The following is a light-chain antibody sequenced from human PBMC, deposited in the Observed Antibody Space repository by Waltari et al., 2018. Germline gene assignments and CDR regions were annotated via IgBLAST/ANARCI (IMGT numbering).Light chain of an antibody. V-gene: IGKV1-5*03. CDR2: KAS. CDR3: QHYSSAPYT. Sequence: DIHLTQSPSTLSASVGDRVTIPCRASQNIDTWLAWYQQKPGKAPKLLIYKASYLQSGVPSRFSGRGSGTEFTLTIDSLQPDDFATYHCQHYSSAPYTFGQGTKLEIK. J-gene: IGKJ2*01. CDR1: QNIDTW.